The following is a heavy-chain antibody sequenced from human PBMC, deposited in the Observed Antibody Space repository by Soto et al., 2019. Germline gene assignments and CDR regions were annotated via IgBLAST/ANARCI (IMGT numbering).Heavy chain of an antibody. CDR1: GFTFSSYS. V-gene: IGHV3-48*01. J-gene: IGHJ4*02. Sequence: GESLKISCAASGFTFSSYSMNWVRQAPGKGLEWVSYSSSSSRTIYYAASVKGRFTISRDDSKSIAYLQMNSLKTEDTAVYYCTRDHRHLDYWGQGTLVTVSS. CDR2: SSSSSRTI. CDR3: TRDHRHLDY.